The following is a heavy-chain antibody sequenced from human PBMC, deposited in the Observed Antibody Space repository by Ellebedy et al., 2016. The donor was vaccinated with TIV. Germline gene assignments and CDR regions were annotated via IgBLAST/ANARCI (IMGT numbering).Heavy chain of an antibody. CDR1: GFTFSGYG. CDR3: ANIWYGRSVDAFDI. Sequence: GESLKISXAASGFTFSGYGMHWVRQAPGKGLDWVAVISFNGGTIYYADSVKGRFTISRDNSKNTLYLQMNSLRAEDTAVYYCANIWYGRSVDAFDIWGQGTRVTVSS. J-gene: IGHJ3*02. V-gene: IGHV3-30*18. CDR2: ISFNGGTI. D-gene: IGHD1-14*01.